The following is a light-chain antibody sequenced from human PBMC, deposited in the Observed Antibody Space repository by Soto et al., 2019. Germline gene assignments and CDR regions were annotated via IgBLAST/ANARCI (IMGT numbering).Light chain of an antibody. CDR1: ESISTW. V-gene: IGKV1-5*03. CDR2: QAS. CDR3: QQHQTYST. Sequence: DIQMTQSPSSLSASVGDRVTITCRASESISTWLAWYQQKPGKAPXXLIYQASRLESGVPSRFSGSGSGTEFTLTISSLQPDDFATYYCQQHQTYSTFGQGTKVDIK. J-gene: IGKJ1*01.